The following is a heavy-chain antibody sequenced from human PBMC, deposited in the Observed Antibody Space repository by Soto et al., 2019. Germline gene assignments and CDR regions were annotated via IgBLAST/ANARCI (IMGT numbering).Heavy chain of an antibody. CDR1: GYTFTSYD. CDR3: ARATSIAARRNGYFDL. Sequence: QVQLVQSGAEVKKPGASVKVSCKASGYTFTSYDINWVRQATGQRLQWMGWMNPTSGNTGYAQKFQGRVSMTRNTSISTAYMELSSLRSEETAVYYCARATSIAARRNGYFDLWGRGTLVNVSS. J-gene: IGHJ2*01. CDR2: MNPTSGNT. V-gene: IGHV1-8*01. D-gene: IGHD6-6*01.